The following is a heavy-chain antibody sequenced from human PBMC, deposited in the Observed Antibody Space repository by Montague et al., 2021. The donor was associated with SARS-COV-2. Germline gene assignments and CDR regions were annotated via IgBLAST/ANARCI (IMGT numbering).Heavy chain of an antibody. J-gene: IGHJ4*02. Sequence: SETLSLTPSFSGGSIRSYYWSWIRLPPGKALEWLGYIYYTGETTHNPSLKSRVTISVDTSRSQFSLRLTSVTAADTAVYFCARFWSGYVDKWSQGTLVTVSS. CDR3: ARFWSGYVDK. CDR2: IYYTGET. V-gene: IGHV4-59*01. D-gene: IGHD3-3*01. CDR1: GGSIRSYY.